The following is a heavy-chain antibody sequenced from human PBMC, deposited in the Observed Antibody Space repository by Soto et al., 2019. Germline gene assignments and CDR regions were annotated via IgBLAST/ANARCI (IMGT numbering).Heavy chain of an antibody. V-gene: IGHV3-30-3*01. D-gene: IGHD2-2*01. Sequence: GGSLRLSCAASGFTFSSYAMHWVRQAPGKGLEWVAVISYDGSNKYYADSVKGRFTISRDNSKNTLYLQMNSLRAEDTAVYYCARDGFSPAAIYHYGMDVWGQGTTVTVAS. CDR1: GFTFSSYA. CDR2: ISYDGSNK. CDR3: ARDGFSPAAIYHYGMDV. J-gene: IGHJ6*01.